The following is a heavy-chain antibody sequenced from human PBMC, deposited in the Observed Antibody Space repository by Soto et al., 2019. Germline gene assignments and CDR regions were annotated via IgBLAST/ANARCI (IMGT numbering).Heavy chain of an antibody. CDR3: ARDLAGAGFDY. CDR2: IWYDGSNK. Sequence: QVQLVESGGGVVQPGRSLRLSCAASGFTFSSYGMHWVRQAPGKGLEWVAVIWYDGSNKYYADSVKGRFTISRDNSTNTLYLQMTSLRAEDTAVYYCARDLAGAGFDYWGQGTLVTVSS. J-gene: IGHJ4*02. V-gene: IGHV3-33*01. D-gene: IGHD6-19*01. CDR1: GFTFSSYG.